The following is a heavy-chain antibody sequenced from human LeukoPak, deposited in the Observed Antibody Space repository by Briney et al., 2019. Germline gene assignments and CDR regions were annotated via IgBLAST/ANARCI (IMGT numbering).Heavy chain of an antibody. V-gene: IGHV4-59*01. CDR3: ARGPNGDYGMDV. D-gene: IGHD4-17*01. CDR2: FYYSGST. J-gene: IGHJ6*02. CDR1: GGSIRSYY. Sequence: SETLSLTCTVSGGSIRSYYWSWIRQPPGKGLEWIGYFYYSGSTNYNPSLKSRVSVSGDTSKNQLSLKLSSVTAADTAVYYCARGPNGDYGMDVWGQGTTVTVSS.